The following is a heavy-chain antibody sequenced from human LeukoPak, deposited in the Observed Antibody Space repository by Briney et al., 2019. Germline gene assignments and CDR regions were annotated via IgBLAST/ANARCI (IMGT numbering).Heavy chain of an antibody. D-gene: IGHD3-3*01. J-gene: IGHJ4*02. Sequence: ASVKVSCKASGYTFTGYYMHWVRQAPGQGLEWMGWINPNSGGTNYAQKFQGRVTMTRDTSISTAYMELSRLRSDDTAVYYCARSLVRFLEWFLPPPAAFDYWGQGTLVTVSS. CDR2: INPNSGGT. CDR1: GYTFTGYY. V-gene: IGHV1-2*02. CDR3: ARSLVRFLEWFLPPPAAFDY.